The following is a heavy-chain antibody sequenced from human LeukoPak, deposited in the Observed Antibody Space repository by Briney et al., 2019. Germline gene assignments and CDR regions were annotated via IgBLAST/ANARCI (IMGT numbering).Heavy chain of an antibody. V-gene: IGHV3-66*01. D-gene: IGHD3-10*01. CDR1: GFTVSSNY. Sequence: GGSLRLSCAASGFTVSSNYMSWVRQAPGKGLEWVSVIYSGGSTYYADSVKGRFTISRDNSENTLYLQMNSLRAEDTAVYYCASEGGYYGSGFDYWGQGTLVTVSS. CDR2: IYSGGST. J-gene: IGHJ4*02. CDR3: ASEGGYYGSGFDY.